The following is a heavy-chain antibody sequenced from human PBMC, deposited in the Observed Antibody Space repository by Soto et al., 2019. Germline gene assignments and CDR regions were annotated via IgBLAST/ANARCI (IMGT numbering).Heavy chain of an antibody. Sequence: ASVKVSCKVSGYTLTELSMHWVRQAPGKGLEWMGGFDPEDGETIYAQKFQGRVTMTEDTSTDTAYMELSSLRAEDTAVYYCASSVPAAMFYWFDPWGQGTLVTVSS. J-gene: IGHJ5*02. CDR1: GYTLTELS. D-gene: IGHD2-2*01. V-gene: IGHV1-24*01. CDR3: ASSVPAAMFYWFDP. CDR2: FDPEDGET.